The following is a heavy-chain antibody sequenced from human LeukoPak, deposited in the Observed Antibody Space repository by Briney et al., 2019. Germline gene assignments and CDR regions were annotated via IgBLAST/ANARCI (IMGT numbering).Heavy chain of an antibody. J-gene: IGHJ4*02. CDR3: ARGEYSSSSVLLFDY. V-gene: IGHV4-59*01. Sequence: SETLSLICTVSGGSISSYYWSWIRQPPGKGLEWIGYIYYSGSTNYNPSLKSRVTISVDTSKNQFSLKLSSVTAADTAVYYCARGEYSSSSVLLFDYWGQGTLVTVSS. CDR2: IYYSGST. CDR1: GGSISSYY. D-gene: IGHD6-6*01.